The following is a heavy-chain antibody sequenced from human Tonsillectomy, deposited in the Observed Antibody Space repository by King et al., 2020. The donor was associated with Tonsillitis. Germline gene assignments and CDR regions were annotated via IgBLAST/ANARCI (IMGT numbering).Heavy chain of an antibody. CDR3: ARVGGCTNGVCYHGAFDM. Sequence: VQLVGSGGGLVQPGGSLRLSCAASGFTFSHYWLSWVRQAPGKGLEWVANIKQDGSEKYYVDSMKGRFTISRDNAKSSVYLQMNSLRAEDTAMYYCARVGGCTNGVCYHGAFDMWGQGTMVTVSS. D-gene: IGHD2-8*01. V-gene: IGHV3-7*03. J-gene: IGHJ3*02. CDR2: IKQDGSEK. CDR1: GFTFSHYW.